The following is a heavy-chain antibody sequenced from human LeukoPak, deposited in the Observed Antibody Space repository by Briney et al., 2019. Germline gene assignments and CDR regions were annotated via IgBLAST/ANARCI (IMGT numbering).Heavy chain of an antibody. CDR1: GFTFSSYA. CDR2: ISSNGGST. Sequence: TGGSLRLSCAASGFTFSSYAMHWVRQAPGKGLEYVSAISSNGGSTYYANSVKGRFTISRDNSKKTLYLQMGSLRAEDMAVYYCARGPHLWFGELLPFDYWGQGTLVTVSS. CDR3: ARGPHLWFGELLPFDY. V-gene: IGHV3-64*01. D-gene: IGHD3-10*01. J-gene: IGHJ4*02.